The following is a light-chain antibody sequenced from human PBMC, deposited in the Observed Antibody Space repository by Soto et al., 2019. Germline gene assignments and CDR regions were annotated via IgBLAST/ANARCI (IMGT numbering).Light chain of an antibody. CDR1: QNINNW. V-gene: IGKV1-5*01. Sequence: DIQMTQSPSTLSASVGDRVTITCRASQNINNWLAWYQQKPGKAPKLLIYDASSLKSGVPSRFSGSGSGTEFTLTISSLQPDECATYDCQHYNSYSRTFGQETKLEIK. CDR3: QHYNSYSRT. J-gene: IGKJ2*01. CDR2: DAS.